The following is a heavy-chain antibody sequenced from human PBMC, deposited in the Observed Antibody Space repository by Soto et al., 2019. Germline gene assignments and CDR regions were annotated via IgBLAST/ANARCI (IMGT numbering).Heavy chain of an antibody. J-gene: IGHJ5*02. D-gene: IGHD3-3*01. V-gene: IGHV1-58*01. Sequence: ASVKVSCKASGFTFTSSAVQWVRQARGQRLEWIGWIVVGSGNTNYAQKFQERVTITRDMSTSTAYMELSSLRSEDTVVYYCAAAYYDFWSGYFLYNNWFDPWGQGTLVTVSS. CDR1: GFTFTSSA. CDR2: IVVGSGNT. CDR3: AAAYYDFWSGYFLYNNWFDP.